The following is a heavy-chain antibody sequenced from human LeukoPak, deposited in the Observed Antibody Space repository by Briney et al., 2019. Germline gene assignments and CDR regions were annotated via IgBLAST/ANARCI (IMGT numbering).Heavy chain of an antibody. D-gene: IGHD2-2*01. CDR3: ARVAPYCSSTSCYFNY. CDR1: GGTFSGYA. CDR2: IIPIFGTA. V-gene: IGHV1-69*06. J-gene: IGHJ4*02. Sequence: SVKVSCKASGGTFSGYAISWVRQAPGQGLEWMGGIIPIFGTANYAQKFQGRVTITADKSTSTAYMELSSLRSEDTAVYYCARVAPYCSSTSCYFNYWGQGTLVTVSS.